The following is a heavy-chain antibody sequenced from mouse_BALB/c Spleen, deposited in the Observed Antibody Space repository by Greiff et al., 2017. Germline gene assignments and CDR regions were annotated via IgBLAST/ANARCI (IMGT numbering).Heavy chain of an antibody. CDR3: NDPYAMDY. CDR1: GFNIKDYY. J-gene: IGHJ4*01. Sequence: VQLQQSGAELVKPGASVKLSCTASGFNIKDYYMHWVKQRPEQGLEWIGWIDPENGDTEYAPKFQGKATMTADTSSNTAYLQLSSLTSEDTAVYYCNDPYAMDYWGQGTSVTVSS. V-gene: IGHV14-4*02. CDR2: IDPENGDT.